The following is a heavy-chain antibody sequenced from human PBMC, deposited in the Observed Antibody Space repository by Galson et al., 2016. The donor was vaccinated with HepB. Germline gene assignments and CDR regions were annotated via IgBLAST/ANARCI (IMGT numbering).Heavy chain of an antibody. CDR1: GFTFSNYA. CDR2: ISGSGGSI. D-gene: IGHD6-13*01. Sequence: SLRLSCAASGFTFSNYAMTWVRQAPGKGLEWVSAISGSGGSIYYADSVKGRFTISRDNSKNTLHLQMNSLRAEDTAVYYCARDGGQQLVRWERLRKVYYYYPMDVWGQGTTVTVSS. V-gene: IGHV3-23*01. J-gene: IGHJ6*02. CDR3: ARDGGQQLVRWERLRKVYYYYPMDV.